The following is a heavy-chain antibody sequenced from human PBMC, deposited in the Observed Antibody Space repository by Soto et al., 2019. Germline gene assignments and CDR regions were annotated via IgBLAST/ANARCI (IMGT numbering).Heavy chain of an antibody. D-gene: IGHD3-10*01. J-gene: IGHJ6*02. Sequence: SVRLSCAASGFSLDDYAMHWVRQAPGKGLEWVSGIRWNSGSIGYADSVKGRFTISRDNAKNSLYLQMNSLRAEDTALYYCAKVAPSITMVDGMDVWGQGTTVTVSS. CDR3: AKVAPSITMVDGMDV. CDR2: IRWNSGSI. CDR1: GFSLDDYA. V-gene: IGHV3-9*01.